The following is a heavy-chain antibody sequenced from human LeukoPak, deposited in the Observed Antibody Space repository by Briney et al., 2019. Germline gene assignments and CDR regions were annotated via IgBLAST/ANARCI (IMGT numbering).Heavy chain of an antibody. V-gene: IGHV1-8*01. CDR1: GYTFTSYD. D-gene: IGHD6-13*01. CDR2: MNPNSGNT. CDR3: ARGGIPAAVVFAY. Sequence: ASVKVSCKASGYTFTSYDINWVRQAAGQGLEWMGWMNPNSGNTGYAQKFQGRVTLTRNTSISTAYMDLSSLRSEDAAVYYCARGGIPAAVVFAYWGQGTLVTVSS. J-gene: IGHJ4*02.